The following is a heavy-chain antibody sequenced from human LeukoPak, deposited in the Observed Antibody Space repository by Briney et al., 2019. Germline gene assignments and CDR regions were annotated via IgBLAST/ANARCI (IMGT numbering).Heavy chain of an antibody. Sequence: SETLSLTCTVSGGSISSGAYYWSWIRQPPGKGLEWIGYIYHSGNTCYNPSLKSRVAISIDSSKKQFSLNLSSVTAADTAVYYCARMSPSSSWYGDAFDIWGQGTMVTVSS. CDR2: IYHSGNT. CDR1: GGSISSGAYY. J-gene: IGHJ3*02. D-gene: IGHD6-13*01. V-gene: IGHV4-30-4*01. CDR3: ARMSPSSSWYGDAFDI.